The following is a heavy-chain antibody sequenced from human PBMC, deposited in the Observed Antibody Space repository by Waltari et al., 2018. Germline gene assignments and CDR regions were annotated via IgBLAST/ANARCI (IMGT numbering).Heavy chain of an antibody. D-gene: IGHD3-3*01. Sequence: QLQLQESGPGLVKPSETLSLTCPVSGGSISSSSYYWGWIRQPPGKGLELIGSIYYSGSTYYNPPLKSRVTISVDTSKNQFSRKLSSVTAADTAVYYCAREALWSGYFADYWGQGTLVTVSS. CDR2: IYYSGST. CDR3: AREALWSGYFADY. J-gene: IGHJ4*02. V-gene: IGHV4-39*07. CDR1: GGSISSSSYY.